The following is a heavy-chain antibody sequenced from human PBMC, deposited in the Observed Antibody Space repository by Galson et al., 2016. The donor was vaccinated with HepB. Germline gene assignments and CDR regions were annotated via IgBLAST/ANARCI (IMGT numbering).Heavy chain of an antibody. J-gene: IGHJ4*02. CDR1: GFTFDDYA. CDR2: INWKSGSI. D-gene: IGHD6-13*01. V-gene: IGHV3-9*01. CDR3: TKDRYSSSFYLFDS. Sequence: SLRLSCAASGFTFDDYAMHWVRQAPGKGLEWVSGINWKSGSIGYADSVKGRFTISRDNTKMSLYLQMNSLRAEDTALYYCTKDRYSSSFYLFDSWGLGTLVTVSS.